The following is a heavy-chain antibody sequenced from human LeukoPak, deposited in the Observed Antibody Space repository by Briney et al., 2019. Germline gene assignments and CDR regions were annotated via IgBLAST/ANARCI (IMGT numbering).Heavy chain of an antibody. Sequence: SETLSLTCTVSGASISSYYWSWIRQPPGKGLEWIGYVYFSGSTNYNSPLTRRATIPRDTSKNQFSLKLSSVTAADTAVYYCARAPYGSGNFYYYGMDVWGQGTTVTVSS. CDR1: GASISSYY. V-gene: IGHV4-59*01. CDR2: VYFSGST. CDR3: ARAPYGSGNFYYYGMDV. D-gene: IGHD3-10*01. J-gene: IGHJ6*02.